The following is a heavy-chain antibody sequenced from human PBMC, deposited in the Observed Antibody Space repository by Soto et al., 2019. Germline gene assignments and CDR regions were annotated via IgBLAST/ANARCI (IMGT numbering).Heavy chain of an antibody. CDR1: GGSFSGYY. D-gene: IGHD6-6*01. Sequence: QVQLQQWGAGLLKPSETLSLTCAVYGGSFSGYYWSWIRQPPGKGLEWIGEINHSGSTNYNPSLKSRVTISVDTSKNQFSLKLSSVTAADTAVYYCARGPVVFAVIAARPYWFDPWGQGTLVTVSS. J-gene: IGHJ5*02. CDR2: INHSGST. V-gene: IGHV4-34*01. CDR3: ARGPVVFAVIAARPYWFDP.